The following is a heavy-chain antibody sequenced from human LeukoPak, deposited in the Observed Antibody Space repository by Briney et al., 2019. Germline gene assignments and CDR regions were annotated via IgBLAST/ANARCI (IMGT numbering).Heavy chain of an antibody. CDR1: GYTFTSYG. CDR3: ARESGYYYDSSGLPYYFDY. Sequence: ASVKVSCKASGYTFTSYGISWVRQAPGQGLEWTGWISAYNGNTNYAQKLQGRVTMTTDTSTSTAYMELRSLRSDDTAVYYCARESGYYYDSSGLPYYFDYWGQGTLVTVSS. D-gene: IGHD3-22*01. CDR2: ISAYNGNT. V-gene: IGHV1-18*01. J-gene: IGHJ4*02.